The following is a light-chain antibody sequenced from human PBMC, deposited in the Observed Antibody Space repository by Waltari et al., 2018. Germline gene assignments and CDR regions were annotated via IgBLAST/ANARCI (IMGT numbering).Light chain of an antibody. CDR1: QSISSW. Sequence: DIQMTQSPSPLSASVGDRVTITCRASQSISSWWAWYQQKPGKAPKLLIYKASSLESGVPSRFSGSGSGTEFTLTISSLQPDDFATYYCQQYNSLTWTFGQGTKVEIK. CDR3: QQYNSLTWT. V-gene: IGKV1-5*03. J-gene: IGKJ1*01. CDR2: KAS.